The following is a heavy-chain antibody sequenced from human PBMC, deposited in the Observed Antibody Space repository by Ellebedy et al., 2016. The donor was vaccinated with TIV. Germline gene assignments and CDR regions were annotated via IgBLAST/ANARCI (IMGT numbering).Heavy chain of an antibody. CDR2: FYQDGSEN. Sequence: PWGSLRLSCAASGFSFRHYWMGWVRHAPGKGLEWVANFYQDGSENYFVDSVKGRFTISRDNAKNSLYLQMHSLRVEDTALYYCARRGSYGDYAVQVNKWFDSWGQGTLVTV. V-gene: IGHV3-7*01. D-gene: IGHD4-17*01. CDR3: ARRGSYGDYAVQVNKWFDS. J-gene: IGHJ5*01. CDR1: GFSFRHYW.